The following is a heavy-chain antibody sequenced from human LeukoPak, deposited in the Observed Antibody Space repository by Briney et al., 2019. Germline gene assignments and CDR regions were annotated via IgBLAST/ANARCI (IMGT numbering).Heavy chain of an antibody. D-gene: IGHD6-6*01. CDR2: IDYSGST. J-gene: IGHJ4*02. CDR1: GDSISSSRHY. CDR3: ARSSIAARSLFDY. Sequence: SETLSLTCTVSGDSISSSRHYWGWIRQPPGKGLEWIGGIDYSGSTYYNPSLKSRVTISVDTSKNQFSPKLSSVTAADTAVFYCARSSIAARSLFDYWGQGTLVTVSS. V-gene: IGHV4-39*01.